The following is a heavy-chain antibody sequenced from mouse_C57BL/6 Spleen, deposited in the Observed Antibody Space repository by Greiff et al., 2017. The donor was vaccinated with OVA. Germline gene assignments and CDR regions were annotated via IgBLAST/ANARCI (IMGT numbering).Heavy chain of an antibody. CDR1: GYTFTSSG. V-gene: IGHV1-81*01. J-gene: IGHJ4*01. Sequence: VQLQESGAELARPGASVKLSCKASGYTFTSSGISWVKQRPGQGLEWIGEIYPRSGNTYYNEKFKGKATLTADKSSSTAYMELRSLTSDASAVYIGDRKTSSSCEGYAMDYWGQGTSLTVSS. D-gene: IGHD1-1*01. CDR2: IYPRSGNT. CDR3: DRKTSSSCEGYAMDY.